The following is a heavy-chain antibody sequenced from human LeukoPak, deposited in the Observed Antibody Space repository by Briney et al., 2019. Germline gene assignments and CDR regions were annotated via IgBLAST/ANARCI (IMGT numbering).Heavy chain of an antibody. D-gene: IGHD5-12*01. CDR1: GYTLTELS. J-gene: IGHJ4*02. CDR3: ARDSPISGWLRLQSSFFFDY. CDR2: INPNSLVT. Sequence: ASVTVSFTVSGYTLTELSMHWVRQAPGKGIEWMGWINPNSLVTHYAHKFQGSFTMTRDTSISTAYMELSRLRSEDTAVYYCARDSPISGWLRLQSSFFFDYWGQGTLVTVSS. V-gene: IGHV1-2*02.